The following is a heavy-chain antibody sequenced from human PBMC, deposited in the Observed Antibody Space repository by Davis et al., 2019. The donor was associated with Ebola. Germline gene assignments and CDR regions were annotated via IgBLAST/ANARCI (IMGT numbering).Heavy chain of an antibody. CDR2: ISYDGSNK. CDR1: GFTFSSYA. CDR3: ARGGRYYDSSGYRTYAFDI. V-gene: IGHV3-30-3*01. D-gene: IGHD3-22*01. Sequence: PGGSLRLSCAASGFTFSSYAMSWVRQAPGKGLEWVAVISYDGSNKYYADSVKGRFTISRDNSKNTLYLQMNSLRAEDTAVYYCARGGRYYDSSGYRTYAFDIWGQGTMVTVSS. J-gene: IGHJ3*02.